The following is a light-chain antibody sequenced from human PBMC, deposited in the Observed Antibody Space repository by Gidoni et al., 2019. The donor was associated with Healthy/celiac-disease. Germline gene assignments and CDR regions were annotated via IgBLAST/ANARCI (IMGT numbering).Light chain of an antibody. J-gene: IGKJ3*01. Sequence: LLTHSPGTLSLSPGERATLSCRSSQSVSSSYLAWYQQKPGQAPRLLIYGASSRATGIPDRFSGSGSGTDFTLTISRLEPEDFAVYYCQQYGSSPLTFGPGTKVDIK. V-gene: IGKV3-20*01. CDR2: GAS. CDR1: QSVSSSY. CDR3: QQYGSSPLT.